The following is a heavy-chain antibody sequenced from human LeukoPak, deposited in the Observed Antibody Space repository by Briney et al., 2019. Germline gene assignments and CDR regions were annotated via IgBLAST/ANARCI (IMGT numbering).Heavy chain of an antibody. J-gene: IGHJ3*02. V-gene: IGHV4-38-2*02. CDR2: IYHSGST. CDR1: GYSISSGYY. CDR3: ARQRAFDI. Sequence: PSETLSLTCTVSGYSISSGYYWGWIRQPPGKGLEWIGSIYHSGSTYYNPSLKSRVTISVDTSKNQFSLKLGSVTAADTAVYYCARQRAFDIWGQGTMVTVSS. D-gene: IGHD6-25*01.